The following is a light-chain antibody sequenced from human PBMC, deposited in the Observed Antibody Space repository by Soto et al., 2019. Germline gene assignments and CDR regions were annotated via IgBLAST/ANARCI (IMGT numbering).Light chain of an antibody. CDR1: SGSVSFTSY. CDR2: STN. J-gene: IGLJ3*02. V-gene: IGLV8-61*01. Sequence: QTVVTQEPSISVSPGGTVTLTCGLTSGSVSFTSYPSWFQQTPGHAPRTLIYSTNPRSSGVSDRFSGSILGSKAALTVTGAQAADESNYYCALYLGGGITVFGGGTKLTVL. CDR3: ALYLGGGITV.